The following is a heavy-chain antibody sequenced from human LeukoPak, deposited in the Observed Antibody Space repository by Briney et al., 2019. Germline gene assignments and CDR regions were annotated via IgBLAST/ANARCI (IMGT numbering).Heavy chain of an antibody. V-gene: IGHV3-15*01. CDR2: IKSETDGGTI. CDR1: RFTFSSYA. Sequence: GGSLRLSCAASRFTFSSYALSWVRQAPGKGLEWVGRIKSETDGGTIDYAAPVKGRFTISRDDSKNTLYLQMNSLKTEDTAVYYCTTGGYYLDYWGQGTLVTVSS. J-gene: IGHJ4*02. D-gene: IGHD3-16*01. CDR3: TTGGYYLDY.